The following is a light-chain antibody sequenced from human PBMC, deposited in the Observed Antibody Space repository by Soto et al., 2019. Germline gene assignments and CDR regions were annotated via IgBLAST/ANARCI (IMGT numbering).Light chain of an antibody. Sequence: EILMTQSPATLSVSPGERATLSCRASQTVSSNLAWYQQKPGQAPRLVIYGASTRATGIPARFSGSGSGTEFTLTISSLQSEDFAVYYCQQYNNWPPDTFGQGTKLEIK. J-gene: IGKJ2*01. V-gene: IGKV3-15*01. CDR2: GAS. CDR1: QTVSSN. CDR3: QQYNNWPPDT.